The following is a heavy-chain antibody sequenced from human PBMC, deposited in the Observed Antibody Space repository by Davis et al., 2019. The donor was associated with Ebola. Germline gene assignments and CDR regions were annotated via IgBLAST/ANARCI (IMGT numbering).Heavy chain of an antibody. J-gene: IGHJ4*02. CDR2: IYPGDSDT. V-gene: IGHV5-51*01. D-gene: IGHD6-13*01. CDR1: GYLFTTYW. Sequence: GESLKISCEGSGYLFTTYWLGWVRQMPGKGLEWMGIIYPGDSDTRYSPSFQGQVTISADKSISTAYLQWSSLKVSDTAMYYCARPRSSSSWFPGFDYWGQGTLVTVSS. CDR3: ARPRSSSSWFPGFDY.